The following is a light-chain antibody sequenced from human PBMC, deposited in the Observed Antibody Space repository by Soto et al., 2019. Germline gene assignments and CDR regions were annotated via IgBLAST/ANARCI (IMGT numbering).Light chain of an antibody. CDR1: SGSIASNY. CDR2: EDN. CDR3: QSYDSSNWV. Sequence: LTQPHSVSASPGKTVTISCTRSSGSIASNYVQWYQQRPGSSPTTVIYEDNQRPSGVPDRFSGSIDSSSNSASLTISGLKTEDEADYYCQSYDSSNWVFGGGTKLTVL. J-gene: IGLJ3*02. V-gene: IGLV6-57*01.